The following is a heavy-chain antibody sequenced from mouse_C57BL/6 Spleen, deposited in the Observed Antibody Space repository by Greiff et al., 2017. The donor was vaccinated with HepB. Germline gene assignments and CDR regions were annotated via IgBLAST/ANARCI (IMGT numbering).Heavy chain of an antibody. CDR3: AKDGYSYYAMDY. CDR1: GYTFTSYW. CDR2: IHPNSGST. Sequence: QVQLQQPGAELVKPGASVKLSCKASGYTFTSYWMHWVKQRPGQGLEWIGMIHPNSGSTNYNEKFKSKATLTVDKSSITAYMQLSSLTSEDSAVYYCAKDGYSYYAMDYWGQGTSVTVSS. V-gene: IGHV1-64*01. D-gene: IGHD2-3*01. J-gene: IGHJ4*01.